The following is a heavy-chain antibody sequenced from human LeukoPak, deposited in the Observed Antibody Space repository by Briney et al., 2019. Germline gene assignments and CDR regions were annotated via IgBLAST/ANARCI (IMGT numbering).Heavy chain of an antibody. CDR1: GGSLSSCGYS. J-gene: IGHJ3*02. D-gene: IGHD2-8*01. CDR3: ARKYCANGVCYPATVTRGAFDI. CDR2: IYHSGST. Sequence: SQTLSLTCAVSGGSLSSCGYSWSWIRQSPGKGLEWIGYIYHSGSTYYNPSLKSRVPISVDRSKNQFSLKLSSVTAADTAVYYCARKYCANGVCYPATVTRGAFDIWGQGTMVTVSS. V-gene: IGHV4-30-2*06.